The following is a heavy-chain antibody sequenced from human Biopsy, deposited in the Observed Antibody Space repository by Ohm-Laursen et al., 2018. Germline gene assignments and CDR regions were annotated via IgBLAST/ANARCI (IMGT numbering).Heavy chain of an antibody. CDR2: ISYTGYT. J-gene: IGHJ4*02. CDR1: GGSFTGHY. CDR3: ARGSNDFGGLYFPR. Sequence: GTLSLTCPVSGGSFTGHYWSWLRQPPGKGLEWIGHISYTGYTSYNAYLKSRVTTSVDTSRNHFSLRFSSLTAADSAVCYCARGSNDFGGLYFPRWGQGTLLPVSS. D-gene: IGHD4-23*01. V-gene: IGHV4-59*11.